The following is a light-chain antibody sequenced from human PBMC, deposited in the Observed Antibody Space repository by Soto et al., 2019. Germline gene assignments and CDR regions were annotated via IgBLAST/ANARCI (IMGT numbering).Light chain of an antibody. J-gene: IGLJ2*01. Sequence: QSVLTQPASVSGSPGQSITISCTGTRSDVGGYNYVSWYQQHPGKAPKLMIYDVSNRPLGVSNRFSGSKSGNTASLTISGLQAEDEADYYCSSYTSSSTYVVFGGGTKLTVL. CDR2: DVS. V-gene: IGLV2-14*01. CDR3: SSYTSSSTYVV. CDR1: RSDVGGYNY.